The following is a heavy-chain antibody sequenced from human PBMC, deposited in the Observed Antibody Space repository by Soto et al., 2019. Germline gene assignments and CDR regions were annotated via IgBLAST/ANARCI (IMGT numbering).Heavy chain of an antibody. CDR3: ARNGTLTGYSYGMDV. Sequence: GASVKVACKATGGTFSDSTINWGRQAPIQRLEWMGGIIPIFDTANYAEKFQGRVTITADESTSTSFMEVSSLRSEDTAVYYCARNGTLTGYSYGMDVWGQGPVVTVSS. CDR1: GGTFSDST. V-gene: IGHV1-69*13. CDR2: IIPIFDTA. D-gene: IGHD1-1*01. J-gene: IGHJ6*02.